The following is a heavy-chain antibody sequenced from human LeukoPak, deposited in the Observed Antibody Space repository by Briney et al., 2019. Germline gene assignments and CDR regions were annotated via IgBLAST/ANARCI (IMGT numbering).Heavy chain of an antibody. Sequence: SETLSLTCAVSGGSISSSNWWSWVRPPPGKGLEWIGEIYHSGSTYYNPSLKSRVTISVDTSKNQFSLKLSSVTAADTAVYYCARDPVAGTRAWFDPWGQGTLVTVSS. V-gene: IGHV4-4*02. CDR3: ARDPVAGTRAWFDP. D-gene: IGHD6-19*01. J-gene: IGHJ5*02. CDR2: IYHSGST. CDR1: GGSISSSNW.